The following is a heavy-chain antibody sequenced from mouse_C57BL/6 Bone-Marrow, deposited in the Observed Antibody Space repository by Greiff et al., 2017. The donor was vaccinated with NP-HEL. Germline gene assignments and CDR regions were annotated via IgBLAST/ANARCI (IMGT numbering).Heavy chain of an antibody. D-gene: IGHD2-4*01. CDR2: IYPGGGYT. Sequence: VQLQESGAELVRPGTSVKMSCKASGYTFTNYWIGWAKQRPGHGLEWIGDIYPGGGYTTYNEKFKGKATLTADKSSSTAYMQFSSLTSEDSAIYYCARGGIYYDYDVAWYFDVWGTGTTVTVSS. CDR3: ARGGIYYDYDVAWYFDV. J-gene: IGHJ1*03. CDR1: GYTFTNYW. V-gene: IGHV1-63*01.